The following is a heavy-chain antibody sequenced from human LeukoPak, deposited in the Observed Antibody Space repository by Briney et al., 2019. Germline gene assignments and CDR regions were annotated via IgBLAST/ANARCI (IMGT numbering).Heavy chain of an antibody. CDR3: ARRGYYAVDV. CDR1: GGSLSFTDW. V-gene: IGHV4-4*02. D-gene: IGHD3-10*01. J-gene: IGHJ6*02. CDR2: FYYSGST. Sequence: PSETLSLTCDVSGGSLSFTDWLNWVRQTPGKGLEWIGEFYYSGSTNYNPSLKSRVSMSVDTSKNHFSLNLSSLTAADTAVYFCARRGYYAVDVWGQGISVIVSS.